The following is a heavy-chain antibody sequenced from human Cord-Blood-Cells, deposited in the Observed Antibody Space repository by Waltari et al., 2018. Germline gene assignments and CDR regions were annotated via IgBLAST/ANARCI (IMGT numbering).Heavy chain of an antibody. CDR1: GGSISSYY. Sequence: QVQLQESGPGLVKPSETLSLTCTVSGGSISSYYWSWNRQPPGKGLEWIGYIYYSGSTNYTPSLKSRVTISVDTSKNQFSLKLSSVTAADTAVYYCARGWYSSGWYYFDYWGQGTLVTVSS. CDR3: ARGWYSSGWYYFDY. V-gene: IGHV4-59*01. CDR2: IYYSGST. D-gene: IGHD6-19*01. J-gene: IGHJ4*02.